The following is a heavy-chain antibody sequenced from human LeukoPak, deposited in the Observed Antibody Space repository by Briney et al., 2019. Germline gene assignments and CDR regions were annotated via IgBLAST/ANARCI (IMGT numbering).Heavy chain of an antibody. CDR2: ISSNGDST. Sequence: PGGSLRLSCAASGFTFSTCNMHWVRQAPGKGLESVSAISSNGDSTYYANSVRGRFTISRDNSKSTLYLQMGSLRAEDTAVYYCAREDPPGTTDYWGQGTLVTVSS. D-gene: IGHD1-1*01. CDR3: AREDPPGTTDY. J-gene: IGHJ4*02. CDR1: GFTFSTCN. V-gene: IGHV3-64*01.